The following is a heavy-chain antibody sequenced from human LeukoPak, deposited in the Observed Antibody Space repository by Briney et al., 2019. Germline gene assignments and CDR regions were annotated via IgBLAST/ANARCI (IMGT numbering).Heavy chain of an antibody. CDR1: GGSISSSSYY. V-gene: IGHV4-39*01. J-gene: IGHJ6*02. Sequence: SETLSLTCTVSGGSISSSSYYWGWIRQPPGKGLEWIGSIYYSGSNYYNPSLKSRVTISVDTSKNQFSLKLSSVTAADTAVYYCARQKYVDIAATIDYGMDVWGQGTTVTVSS. CDR2: IYYSGSN. CDR3: ARQKYVDIAATIDYGMDV. D-gene: IGHD5-12*01.